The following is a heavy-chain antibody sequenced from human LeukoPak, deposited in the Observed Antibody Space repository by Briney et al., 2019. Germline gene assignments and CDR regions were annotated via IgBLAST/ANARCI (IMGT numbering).Heavy chain of an antibody. CDR1: GSSITGYY. Sequence: SETLPLTCTVSGSSITGYYWSWIRQPAGKGLEWIGLIYSSGITDYNPSLKSRVTLSVDKSKNQFSLKLSSVTAADTAVYYCARDCSGNSCLSHWGQGTLVTVSS. D-gene: IGHD2-15*01. V-gene: IGHV4-4*07. CDR3: ARDCSGNSCLSH. J-gene: IGHJ4*02. CDR2: IYSSGIT.